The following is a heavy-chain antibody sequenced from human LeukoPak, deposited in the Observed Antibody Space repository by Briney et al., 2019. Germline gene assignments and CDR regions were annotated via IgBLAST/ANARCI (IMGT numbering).Heavy chain of an antibody. CDR2: INPNSGGT. CDR3: ARGYGDPEYFQH. J-gene: IGHJ1*01. V-gene: IGHV1-2*02. CDR1: GYTFTGYY. Sequence: ASVKVSCKASGYTFTGYYMHWVRQAPGQGLEWMGWINPNSGGTNYAQKFQGRVTMTRDTSTSTVYMELSSLRSEDTAVYYCARGYGDPEYFQHWGQGTLVTVSS. D-gene: IGHD4-17*01.